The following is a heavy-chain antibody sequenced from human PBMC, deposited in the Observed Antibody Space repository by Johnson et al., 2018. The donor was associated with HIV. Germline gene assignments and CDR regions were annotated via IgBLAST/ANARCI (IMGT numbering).Heavy chain of an antibody. V-gene: IGHV3-66*01. CDR2: IYSGGRT. CDR1: GFTFSDYY. CDR3: ARGGRAHYGGNLGAFDI. J-gene: IGHJ3*02. D-gene: IGHD4-23*01. Sequence: VQLVESGGGLVKPGGSLRLSCAASGFTFSDYYMSWIRQAPGKGLEWVSVIYSGGRTYYADSVKGRFTISRDNSKNTLYLQMNSLRAEDTAVYYCARGGRAHYGGNLGAFDIWGQGTMVTVSS.